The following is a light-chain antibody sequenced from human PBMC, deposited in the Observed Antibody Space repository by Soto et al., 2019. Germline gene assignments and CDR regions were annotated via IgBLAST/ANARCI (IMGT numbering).Light chain of an antibody. Sequence: EIVLTHSPGTLSLSPWEGATLSCRASQSVSSSYLAWYQQKPGQAPRLLIYGASSRATGIPDRFSGRGSGTDFTLTISRLEPEDFAVYYCQQYDSSPKTFGQGTKVDIK. CDR3: QQYDSSPKT. CDR1: QSVSSSY. CDR2: GAS. J-gene: IGKJ1*01. V-gene: IGKV3-20*01.